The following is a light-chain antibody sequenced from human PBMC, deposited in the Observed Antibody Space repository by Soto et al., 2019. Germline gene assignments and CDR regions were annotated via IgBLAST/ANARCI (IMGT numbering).Light chain of an antibody. V-gene: IGLV1-44*01. CDR3: AAWDDSLNGYVV. CDR2: RDH. J-gene: IGLJ2*01. CDR1: RYNIGSNT. Sequence: QSVLTQPPSASVTPGQRVTISCSGSRYNIGSNTVNWYQQVPGTAPRLLIHRDHQRPSGVPDRFSGSKSGTSASLAISGLQSEDEADYYCAAWDDSLNGYVVFGGGTKLTVL.